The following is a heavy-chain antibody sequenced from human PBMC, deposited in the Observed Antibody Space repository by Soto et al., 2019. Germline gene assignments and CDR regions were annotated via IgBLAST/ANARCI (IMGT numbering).Heavy chain of an antibody. CDR1: GYSLTSYW. V-gene: IGHV5-10-1*01. Sequence: PXESLKISFKGSGYSLTSYWISWVRQMPGKGLEWMGRIDPSDSYTNYSPSFQGHVTISADKSISTAYLQWSSLKASDTAMYYCARHALRWTDAFDIWGQGTMVTVSS. J-gene: IGHJ3*02. CDR3: ARHALRWTDAFDI. D-gene: IGHD4-17*01. CDR2: IDPSDSYT.